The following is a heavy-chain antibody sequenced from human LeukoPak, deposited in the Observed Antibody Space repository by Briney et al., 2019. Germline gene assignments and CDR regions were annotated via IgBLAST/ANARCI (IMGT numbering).Heavy chain of an antibody. CDR1: GYTFTGYY. D-gene: IGHD3-10*01. V-gene: IGHV1-2*02. CDR3: ARVPKVYYYGSGSLHNWFDP. J-gene: IGHJ5*02. Sequence: ASVKVSCKASGYTFTGYYMHWVRQAPGQGLEWMGWINPNSGGTNYAQKFQGRVTMTRDTSISTAYMELSRLRSDDTAVYYCARVPKVYYYGSGSLHNWFDPWGQGTLVTVSS. CDR2: INPNSGGT.